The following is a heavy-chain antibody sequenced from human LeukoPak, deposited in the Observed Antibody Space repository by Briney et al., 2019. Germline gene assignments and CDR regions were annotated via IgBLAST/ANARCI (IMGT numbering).Heavy chain of an antibody. V-gene: IGHV3-21*01. J-gene: IGHJ4*02. CDR3: ARAQLLWFGEYNYFDY. D-gene: IGHD3-10*01. CDR2: ISSSSSYI. CDR1: GFTFSSYS. Sequence: GGSLRLSCAASGFTFSSYSMNWVRQAPGKGLEWVSSISSSSSYIYYADSVKGRFTISRDNAKNSLYLQMNSLRAEDTAVYYCARAQLLWFGEYNYFDYWGQGTLVTVSS.